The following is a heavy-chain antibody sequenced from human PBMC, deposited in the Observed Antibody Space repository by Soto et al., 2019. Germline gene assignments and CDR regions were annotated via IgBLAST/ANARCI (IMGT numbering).Heavy chain of an antibody. J-gene: IGHJ6*02. Sequence: SQTLSLTCVGSGDTVSSNSVAWNWVRQSPSRGLEWLGRTYYGSRWYSDYAVSVRSRIDINADTSKNQVSLQLNSVTPEDTAVYYCARSEEDSDYYDYGMDVWGQGTTVTVSS. CDR3: ARSEEDSDYYDYGMDV. D-gene: IGHD2-15*01. CDR2: TYYGSRWYS. V-gene: IGHV6-1*01. CDR1: GDTVSSNSVA.